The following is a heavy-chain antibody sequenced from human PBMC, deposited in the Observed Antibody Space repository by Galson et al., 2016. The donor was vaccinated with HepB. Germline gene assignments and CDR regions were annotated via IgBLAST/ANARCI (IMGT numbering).Heavy chain of an antibody. CDR3: AADLMSTGSPFYVFDI. CDR1: GFTFRTSA. D-gene: IGHD1-1*01. J-gene: IGHJ3*02. V-gene: IGHV1-58*01. Sequence: SVKVSCKASGFTFRTSAVQWVRQARGQRPEWIGWIVGSGNTNYAQKFQARVTISRDMSTSTAYMELRSLRSEDTDIYYCAADLMSTGSPFYVFDIWGQGTMVTVSS. CDR2: IVGSGNT.